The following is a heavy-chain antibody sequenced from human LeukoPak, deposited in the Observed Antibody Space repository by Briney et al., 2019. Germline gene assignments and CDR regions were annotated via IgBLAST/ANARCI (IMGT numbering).Heavy chain of an antibody. CDR1: GFTFSSYA. J-gene: IGHJ4*02. Sequence: GGSLRLSCAASGFTFSSYAMSWVRQAPGKGLEWVSAISGSGVSTYYADSVKGRFTISRDNSKDTLYLQMNSLRAEDTAVYYCAKDCSSTSCPTSDYWGQGTLVTVSS. D-gene: IGHD2-2*01. CDR3: AKDCSSTSCPTSDY. CDR2: ISGSGVST. V-gene: IGHV3-23*01.